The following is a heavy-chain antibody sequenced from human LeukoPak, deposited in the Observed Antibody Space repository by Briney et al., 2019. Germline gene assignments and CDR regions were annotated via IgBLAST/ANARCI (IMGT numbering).Heavy chain of an antibody. CDR1: GFTFSDYS. D-gene: IGHD3-3*01. V-gene: IGHV3-21*01. Sequence: EGSLRLSCAASGFTFSDYSMNWVRQAPGKGLEWVSSISAGSNYIYYGDSVKGRFTISRDNAKNSLYLQMNSLRAEDTAVYYCARDPNPNYYDFWSGYYPYYYYYMDVWGKGTTVTVSS. CDR2: ISAGSNYI. J-gene: IGHJ6*03. CDR3: ARDPNPNYYDFWSGYYPYYYYYMDV.